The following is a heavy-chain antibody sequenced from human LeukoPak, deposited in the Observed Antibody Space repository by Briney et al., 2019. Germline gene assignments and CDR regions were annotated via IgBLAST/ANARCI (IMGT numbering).Heavy chain of an antibody. CDR2: INPNSGGT. V-gene: IGHV1-2*02. D-gene: IGHD5-18*01. J-gene: IGHJ5*02. CDR3: AIPPASGYSYGPNWFDP. CDR1: GYTFTGYH. Sequence: GASVKVSCKASGYTFTGYHMHWVRQAPGQGLEWMGWINPNSGGTNYARKFQGRVTMTRDTSISTAYMELSRLRSDDTAVYYCAIPPASGYSYGPNWFDPWGQGTLVTVSS.